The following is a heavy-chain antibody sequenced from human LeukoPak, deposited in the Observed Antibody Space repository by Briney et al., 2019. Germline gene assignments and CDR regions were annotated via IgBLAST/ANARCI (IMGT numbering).Heavy chain of an antibody. V-gene: IGHV1-69*01. CDR1: GVTFSSYA. D-gene: IGHD4-23*01. CDR2: IIPIFGTA. Sequence: SVKVSCKASGVTFSSYAISGVRQAPGQGLEWMGGIIPIFGTANYAQKFQGRVTITADESTSTAYMELSSLRSEDTAVYYCARRGRLAGTTVASGAFDIWGQGTMVTVSS. J-gene: IGHJ3*02. CDR3: ARRGRLAGTTVASGAFDI.